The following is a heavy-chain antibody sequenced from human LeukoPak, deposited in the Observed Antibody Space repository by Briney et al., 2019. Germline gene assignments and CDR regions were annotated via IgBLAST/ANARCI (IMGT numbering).Heavy chain of an antibody. V-gene: IGHV3-64*01. CDR1: GFTFSSYA. J-gene: IGHJ4*02. D-gene: IGHD2-2*01. CDR2: ISTNGDST. Sequence: GGSLRLSCAASGFTFSSYAMHWVRQAPGKGLEHVSAISTNGDSTYYANSVKGRFTISRDNSKNTLHLQMGSLRVEDMAVYYCARWASTSCYDYWGPGTLVTVSS. CDR3: ARWASTSCYDY.